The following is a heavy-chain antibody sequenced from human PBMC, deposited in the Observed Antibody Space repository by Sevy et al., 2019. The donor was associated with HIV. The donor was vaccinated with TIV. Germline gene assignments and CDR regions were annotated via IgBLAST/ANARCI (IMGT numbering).Heavy chain of an antibody. V-gene: IGHV3-23*01. CDR3: AREGCTKPHDY. CDR2: LSFGCGEI. D-gene: IGHD2-8*01. Sequence: GGSLRLSCAASGFTFSKYSMNWVRQPPGKGLEWVSTLSFGCGEINYADSVKGRFTISRDNSKSSVYLQMNNLRPEDTAVYYCAREGCTKPHDYWGQGTLVTVSP. CDR1: GFTFSKYS. J-gene: IGHJ4*02.